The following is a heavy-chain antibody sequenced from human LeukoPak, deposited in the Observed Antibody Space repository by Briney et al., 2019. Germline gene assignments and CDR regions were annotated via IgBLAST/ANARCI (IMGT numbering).Heavy chain of an antibody. D-gene: IGHD1-14*01. Sequence: GGSLRLSGAASGFTFSDHYMTWIRQAPGKGLDWVSYLSPSTTHTNYADSVKGRFTISRDNAKNSLYLQLNNLRAEDTAVYYCAREIGTGSGAAFDIWGQGTMVTVSS. V-gene: IGHV3-11*06. CDR3: AREIGTGSGAAFDI. J-gene: IGHJ3*02. CDR1: GFTFSDHY. CDR2: LSPSTTHT.